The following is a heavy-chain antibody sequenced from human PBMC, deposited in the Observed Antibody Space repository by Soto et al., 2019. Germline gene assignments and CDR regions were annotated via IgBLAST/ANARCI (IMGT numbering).Heavy chain of an antibody. J-gene: IGHJ5*02. V-gene: IGHV3-21*01. D-gene: IGHD5-12*01. Sequence: GGSLRLSCAASGLTFSTYDMRWVRQAPGKGLEWVSSISSSSSSIYYADSMKGRFTISRDNANKSLYLQMNSLGVEDTAVYYCARGPYRNAYNWFDSWGQGTLVTVSS. CDR2: ISSSSSSI. CDR1: GLTFSTYD. CDR3: ARGPYRNAYNWFDS.